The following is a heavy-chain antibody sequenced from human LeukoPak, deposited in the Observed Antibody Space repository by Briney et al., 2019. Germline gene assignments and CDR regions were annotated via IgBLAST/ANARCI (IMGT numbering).Heavy chain of an antibody. V-gene: IGHV3-23*01. J-gene: IGHJ4*02. Sequence: GGSLRLFCAASGYTFSSYGMSWVRQAPGKGLEWVSAIIGSGGSTYYADSVKGRFTISRDNSKNALYLQMNSLRAEDTAVYYCAKDPGTMIVVVITTGFDYWGQGTLVTVSS. D-gene: IGHD3-22*01. CDR3: AKDPGTMIVVVITTGFDY. CDR2: IIGSGGST. CDR1: GYTFSSYG.